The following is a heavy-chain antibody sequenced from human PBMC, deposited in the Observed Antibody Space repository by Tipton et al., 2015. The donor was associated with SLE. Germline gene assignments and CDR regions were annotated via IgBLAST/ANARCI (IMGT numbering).Heavy chain of an antibody. D-gene: IGHD3-16*02. Sequence: TLSLTCGVSGGSASGYYWSWIRQFPGKGLEWIGDIHDSGDSNSNPALKSRVTMSVDTSENQISLKLSSVTAADPALYYCARGRVDYIRGAYRPSSLDYWGQGTQVTVSS. V-gene: IGHV4-34*01. CDR2: IHDSGDS. J-gene: IGHJ4*02. CDR1: GGSASGYY. CDR3: ARGRVDYIRGAYRPSSLDY.